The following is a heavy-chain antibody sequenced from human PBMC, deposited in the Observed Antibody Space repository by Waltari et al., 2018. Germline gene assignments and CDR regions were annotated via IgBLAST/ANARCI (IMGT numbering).Heavy chain of an antibody. V-gene: IGHV4-59*01. Sequence: VQLQESGPGLVKPSETLSLTCTVSGGSITSDYWNWVRQPPGKGLEWIAFIYYTGSTNYNASLRSRVTISVDTSKNQFSLELRSVSAADTAMYYCARGRVVPAAVDSWGQGTLVTVSS. D-gene: IGHD2-2*01. CDR1: GGSITSDY. CDR3: ARGRVVPAAVDS. CDR2: IYYTGST. J-gene: IGHJ4*02.